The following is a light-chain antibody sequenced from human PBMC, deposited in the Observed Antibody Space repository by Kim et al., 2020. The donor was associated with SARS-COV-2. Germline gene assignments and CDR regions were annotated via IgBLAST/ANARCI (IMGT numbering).Light chain of an antibody. CDR1: NIGTKN. V-gene: IGLV3-9*01. CDR2: RDR. J-gene: IGLJ3*02. Sequence: SYELTQPLSVSVALGQTGRITCGGNNIGTKNVHWFQQKPGQAPVLVIYRDRNRPSGIPERFSGSNSGNTATLTISRAQPGDEADYYCQVWDSSTGVFGGGTQLTVL. CDR3: QVWDSSTGV.